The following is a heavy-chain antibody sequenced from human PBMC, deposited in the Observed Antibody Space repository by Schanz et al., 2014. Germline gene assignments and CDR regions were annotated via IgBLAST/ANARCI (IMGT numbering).Heavy chain of an antibody. Sequence: EVQLVESGGGLVQPGGSLRLSCAASGFTFSSYAMSWVRQAPGKGLEWVSAISGSGGSTYYADSVKGRFTISRDNSKNTLKMQMSSLRAEDSYVDNYAEGRLGELSAFDIWGQGTMVTVSS. J-gene: IGHJ3*02. CDR2: ISGSGGST. V-gene: IGHV3-23*04. CDR1: GFTFSSYA. CDR3: AEGRLGELSAFDI. D-gene: IGHD3-10*01.